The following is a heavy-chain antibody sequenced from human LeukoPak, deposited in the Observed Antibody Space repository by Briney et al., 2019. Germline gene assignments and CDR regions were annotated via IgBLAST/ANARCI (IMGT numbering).Heavy chain of an antibody. Sequence: SETLSLTCTASGGSISSYYWSWIRQPPGKGLEWIGYIYYSGSTNYNPSLKSRVTISVDTSKNQFSLKLSSVTAADTAVYYCARDGYNHGGFDYWGQGTLVTVSS. J-gene: IGHJ4*02. CDR3: ARDGYNHGGFDY. D-gene: IGHD5-24*01. V-gene: IGHV4-59*01. CDR1: GGSISSYY. CDR2: IYYSGST.